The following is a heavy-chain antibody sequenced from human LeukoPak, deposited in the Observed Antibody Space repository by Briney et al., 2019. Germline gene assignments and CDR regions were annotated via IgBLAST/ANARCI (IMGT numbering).Heavy chain of an antibody. Sequence: SETLSLTCAVYGGSFSGYYWSWIRQPPGEGLEWIGEINHSGSTNYNPSLKSRVTISVDTSKNQFSLKLSSVTAADTAVYYCARASPKLLLDYWGQGTLVTVSS. J-gene: IGHJ4*02. CDR2: INHSGST. D-gene: IGHD4-23*01. CDR3: ARASPKLLLDY. CDR1: GGSFSGYY. V-gene: IGHV4-34*01.